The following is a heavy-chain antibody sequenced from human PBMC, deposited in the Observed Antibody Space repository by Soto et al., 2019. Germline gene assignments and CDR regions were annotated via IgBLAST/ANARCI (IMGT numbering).Heavy chain of an antibody. CDR3: AGVPDLDYCSKTSCLYYFDY. Sequence: QPGGSLRLSCAASGFTFSSYAMSWVRQAPGKGLEWVSAISGRGGSTYYADSVKGRFTISRDNSKNTLYLQMNSLRAEDTAVYYCAGVPDLDYCSKTSCLYYFDYWGQGALVTVSS. V-gene: IGHV3-23*01. CDR1: GFTFSSYA. CDR2: ISGRGGST. D-gene: IGHD2-2*01. J-gene: IGHJ4*02.